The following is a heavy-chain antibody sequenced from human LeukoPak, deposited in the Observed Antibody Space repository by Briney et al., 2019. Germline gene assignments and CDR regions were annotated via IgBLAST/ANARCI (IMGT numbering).Heavy chain of an antibody. J-gene: IGHJ4*02. CDR3: AREGEGITGNYFDY. V-gene: IGHV1-69*06. Sequence: ASVKVSGKASGGTFSSYAISWVRQAPGQGLEWMGGIIPIFGTANYAQKFQGRVTITADKSTSTAYMELSSLRSEDTAVYYCAREGEGITGNYFDYWGQGTLVTVSS. CDR2: IIPIFGTA. CDR1: GGTFSSYA. D-gene: IGHD1-20*01.